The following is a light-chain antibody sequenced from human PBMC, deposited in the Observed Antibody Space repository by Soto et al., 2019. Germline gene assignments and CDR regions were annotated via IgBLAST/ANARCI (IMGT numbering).Light chain of an antibody. CDR3: QQYSNWPIT. V-gene: IGKV3-15*01. CDR2: GAS. Sequence: EVVMTQSPATLSVSPGGRATLSCRASQSISSDLAWYQQKPGQAPRLLIYGASTRATGIPARFSGSGSGTEFTLTISSLQSEDFAVYYCQQYSNWPITFGQGTRLEIK. J-gene: IGKJ5*01. CDR1: QSISSD.